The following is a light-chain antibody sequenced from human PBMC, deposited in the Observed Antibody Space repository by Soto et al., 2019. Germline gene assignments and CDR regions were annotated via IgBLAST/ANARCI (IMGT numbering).Light chain of an antibody. V-gene: IGLV2-14*01. CDR1: NSYVGRYNY. Sequence: QSALTQPASVSGSPGQSITISCTGTNSYVGRYNYVSWYQQHPGRAPKLMIYGVDNRPSGVSNRFSGSKYGNTASLTISGLQAEDEADYYCSSSSTSSTYVFGTGTKHTVL. J-gene: IGLJ1*01. CDR2: GVD. CDR3: SSSSTSSTYV.